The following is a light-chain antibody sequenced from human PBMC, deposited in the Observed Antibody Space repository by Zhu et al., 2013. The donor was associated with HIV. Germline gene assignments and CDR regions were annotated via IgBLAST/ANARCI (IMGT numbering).Light chain of an antibody. CDR1: QTVSYKH. V-gene: IGKV3-20*01. J-gene: IGKJ1*01. Sequence: EVVLMQSPGTLSLSPGERATLSCRASQTVSYKHIAWYQQKPGQAPRLLIYGASSRAPGIPDRFSGGGSGTVFTLTITGLEPEDFAVYHCQQYGNSPRTFGQGTKVEIK. CDR2: GAS. CDR3: QQYGNSPRT.